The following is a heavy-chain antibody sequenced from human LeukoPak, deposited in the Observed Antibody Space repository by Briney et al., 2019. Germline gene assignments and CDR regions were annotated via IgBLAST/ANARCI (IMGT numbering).Heavy chain of an antibody. CDR1: GFTFSSYG. CDR3: ARDPGDIAAAGPTNWFDP. CDR2: IWHDGSNK. J-gene: IGHJ5*02. D-gene: IGHD6-13*01. V-gene: IGHV3-33*01. Sequence: GGSLRLSCAASGFTFSSYGMHWARQAPGKGLEWVAVIWHDGSNKYYADSVKGRFTISRDNSKSTLYLQMNSLRAEDTAVYYCARDPGDIAAAGPTNWFDPWGQGTLVTVSS.